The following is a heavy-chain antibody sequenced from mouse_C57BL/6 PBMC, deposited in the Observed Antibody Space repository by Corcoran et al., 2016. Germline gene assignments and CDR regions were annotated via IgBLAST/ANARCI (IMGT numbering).Heavy chain of an antibody. CDR1: GYSITSGYY. CDR3: AREGDGSSYDWYFDV. D-gene: IGHD1-1*01. J-gene: IGHJ1*03. V-gene: IGHV3-6*01. Sequence: DVQLQESGDGLVKPSQSLSLPCSVTGYSITSGYYWNWIRQFPGNQLEWMGYISYDGSNNYNQSLKNRISLTRDTSKNQFFLKLNSVTTEDTAIYCCAREGDGSSYDWYFDVWGTGTTVTVSS. CDR2: ISYDGSN.